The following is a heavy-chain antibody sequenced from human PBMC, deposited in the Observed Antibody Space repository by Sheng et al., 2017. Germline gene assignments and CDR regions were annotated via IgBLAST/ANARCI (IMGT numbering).Heavy chain of an antibody. J-gene: IGHJ3*02. D-gene: IGHD3-16*01. CDR3: ARELGNGNAFDI. CDR2: IYHSGST. CDR1: GGSISSSNW. Sequence: QVQLQQWGAGLLKPSETLSLTCAVSGGSISSSNWWSWVRQPPGKGLEWIGEIYHSGSTNYNPSLKSRVTISVDKSKNQFSLKLSSVTAADTAVYYCARELGNGNAFDIWGQGQWSPSLQ. V-gene: IGHV4-4*02.